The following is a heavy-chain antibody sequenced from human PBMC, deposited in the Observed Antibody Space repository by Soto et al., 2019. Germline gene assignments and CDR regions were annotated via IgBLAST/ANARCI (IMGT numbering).Heavy chain of an antibody. CDR2: IRSKANSYAT. V-gene: IGHV3-73*01. CDR1: GFTFSGSA. D-gene: IGHD2-21*01. CDR3: TRHGGDVKGPYYYYGMDV. Sequence: PGGSLRLSCAASGFTFSGSAMHWVRQASGKGLEWVGRIRSKANSYATAYAASVKGRFTISRDDSKNTAYLQMNSLKTEDTAVYYCTRHGGDVKGPYYYYGMDVWGQGTTVTVS. J-gene: IGHJ6*02.